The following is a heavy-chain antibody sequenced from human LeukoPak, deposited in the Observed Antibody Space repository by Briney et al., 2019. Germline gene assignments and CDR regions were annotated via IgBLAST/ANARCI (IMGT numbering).Heavy chain of an antibody. J-gene: IGHJ4*02. V-gene: IGHV4-4*07. CDR3: AREVMATNDLDY. CDR1: GGSLSRYY. D-gene: IGHD5-24*01. Sequence: SETLSLTCTVSGGSLSRYYWSWIRQPAGKGLEWIGRIYISGTTSYNPSLTSRVIMSIDTSKNQFSLKLSSVTAADTAVYYCAREVMATNDLDYWGPGNPGHRLL. CDR2: IYISGTT.